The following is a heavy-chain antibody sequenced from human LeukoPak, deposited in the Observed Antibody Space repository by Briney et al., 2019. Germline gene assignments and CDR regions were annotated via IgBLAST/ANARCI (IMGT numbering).Heavy chain of an antibody. Sequence: SVKVSCKASGGTFSSYAISWVRQAPGQGLEWMGGIIPIFGTANYAQKFQGRVTITADKSTSTAYMELSSLRSEDTAVYYCARHGSSWYFQVSGVFDYWGQGTLVTVSS. CDR3: ARHGSSWYFQVSGVFDY. CDR1: GGTFSSYA. CDR2: IIPIFGTA. J-gene: IGHJ4*02. D-gene: IGHD6-13*01. V-gene: IGHV1-69*06.